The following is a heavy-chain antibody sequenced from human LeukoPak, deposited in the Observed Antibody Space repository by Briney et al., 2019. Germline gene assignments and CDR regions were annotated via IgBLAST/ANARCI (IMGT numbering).Heavy chain of an antibody. J-gene: IGHJ6*03. CDR2: ISGAGDAS. D-gene: IGHD3-10*01. CDR1: GFVFNNYG. CDR3: AKGGGSGSYYNNYYMDV. V-gene: IGHV3-23*01. Sequence: GGSLRLSCVASGFVFNNYGMAWVRQAPGKGLQWVATISGAGDASYYADSVKGRFTISRDNSKNTLYLQMNSLRAEDTAVYYCAKGGGSGSYYNNYYMDVWGKGTTVTVSS.